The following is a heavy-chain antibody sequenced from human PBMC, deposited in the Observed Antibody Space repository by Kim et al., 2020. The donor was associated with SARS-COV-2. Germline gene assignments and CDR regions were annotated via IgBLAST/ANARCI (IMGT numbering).Heavy chain of an antibody. CDR2: TI. Sequence: TIDYAAEPVKGRFIISRDDSKNTVFLQMNSLNIEDTAVYYCSTGGPFFDYWGQGILVTVSS. J-gene: IGHJ4*02. D-gene: IGHD3-10*01. CDR3: STGGPFFDY. V-gene: IGHV3-15*01.